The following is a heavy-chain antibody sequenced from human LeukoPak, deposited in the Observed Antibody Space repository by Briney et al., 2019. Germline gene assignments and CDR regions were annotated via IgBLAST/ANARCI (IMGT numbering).Heavy chain of an antibody. CDR2: ISSDGNNK. CDR1: GFTFSSFG. V-gene: IGHV3-30*18. J-gene: IGHJ5*02. CDR3: AKDATLRGDNWFDP. D-gene: IGHD3-10*01. Sequence: GRSLRLSCAASGFTFSSFGMHWVRQAPGKGLEWMAVISSDGNNKFYGDSVKGRFTISRDDSRNTVYLQMNSLRAEDTAVYYCAKDATLRGDNWFDPWGQGTLVTVSS.